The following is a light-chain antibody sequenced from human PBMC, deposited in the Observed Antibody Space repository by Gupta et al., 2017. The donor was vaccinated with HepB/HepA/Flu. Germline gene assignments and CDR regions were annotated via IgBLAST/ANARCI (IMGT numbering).Light chain of an antibody. V-gene: IGKV1-39*01. CDR3: QQSSSTPPPT. Sequence: DIQMTQSPSSLSASVGDRVTITCRASQSIATYLNWYQHKAGRAPKLLIFGASNLQSGVPSRFSGSASGTDFTLTISGLQPEDFATYYCQQSSSTPPPTCGGGTKVEV. CDR2: GAS. J-gene: IGKJ4*01. CDR1: QSIATY.